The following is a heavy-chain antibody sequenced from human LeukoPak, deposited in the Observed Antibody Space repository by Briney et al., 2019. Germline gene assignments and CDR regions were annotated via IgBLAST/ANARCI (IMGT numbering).Heavy chain of an antibody. Sequence: SVKVSCKASGGTFSSYAISWVRQAPGQGLEWMGGIIPIFGTANYAQKFQGRVTITADKSTSTAYMELSSLRSEDTAVYYCARGLGGITIFGVVISRGGKDFTFDYWGQGTLVTVSS. CDR2: IIPIFGTA. J-gene: IGHJ4*02. V-gene: IGHV1-69*06. D-gene: IGHD3-3*01. CDR3: ARGLGGITIFGVVISRGGKDFTFDY. CDR1: GGTFSSYA.